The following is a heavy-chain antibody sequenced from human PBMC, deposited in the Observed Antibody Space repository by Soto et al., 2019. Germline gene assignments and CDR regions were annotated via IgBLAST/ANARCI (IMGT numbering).Heavy chain of an antibody. Sequence: QVQLQQWGAGLLKPSETLSLTCAVYGGSFSGYYWSWIRQPPGKGLEWIGEINHSGSTNYNPSLKSRVTISVDTSKNQFSLKLSSVTAADTAVYYCAREIYYYDSSGYYHWGQGTLVTVSS. V-gene: IGHV4-34*01. CDR2: INHSGST. J-gene: IGHJ5*02. CDR3: AREIYYYDSSGYYH. CDR1: GGSFSGYY. D-gene: IGHD3-22*01.